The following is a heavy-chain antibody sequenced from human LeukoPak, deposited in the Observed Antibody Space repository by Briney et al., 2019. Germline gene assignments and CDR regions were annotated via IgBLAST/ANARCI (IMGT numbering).Heavy chain of an antibody. Sequence: GGSLRLSCAASGFTFSSYGMHWVRQAPGKGLEWVAVISYDGSNKNYADSVKGRFTISRDNSKNTLYLQMNSLRAEDTAVYYCVVVAATPDYFDYWGQGTLVTVSS. CDR1: GFTFSSYG. J-gene: IGHJ4*02. CDR2: ISYDGSNK. CDR3: VVVAATPDYFDY. V-gene: IGHV3-30*03. D-gene: IGHD2-15*01.